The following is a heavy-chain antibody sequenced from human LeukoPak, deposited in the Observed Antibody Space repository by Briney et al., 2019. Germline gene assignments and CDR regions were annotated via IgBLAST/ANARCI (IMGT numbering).Heavy chain of an antibody. V-gene: IGHV3-66*01. CDR3: VRDGAGAVGTFAY. J-gene: IGHJ4*02. Sequence: GGSLRLSCAASGFTVNSNYMGWVRQAPGKGLEWVSDIYSGGSTYYADSVKGRFSISRDNSKNLLYLQMNGLRAEDTAVYYCVRDGAGAVGTFAYWGQGTLVTVSS. CDR2: IYSGGST. D-gene: IGHD1-26*01. CDR1: GFTVNSNY.